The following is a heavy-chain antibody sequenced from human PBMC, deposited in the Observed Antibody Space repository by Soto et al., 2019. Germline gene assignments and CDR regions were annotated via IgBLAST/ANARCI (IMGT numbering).Heavy chain of an antibody. CDR3: ARDFDVNTALDYWYFDL. D-gene: IGHD5-18*01. J-gene: IGHJ2*01. CDR1: GGSTTNYY. V-gene: IGHV4-4*07. Sequence: QVQLQESGPGLVKPSETLSLTCTVSGGSTTNYYWSWLRQPAGKGLEYIGRIYGSGRTNYNPSLKTRVTMSVFLNQMSLRLTSVTAADTAVYYCARDFDVNTALDYWYFDLWGRGALVTVSS. CDR2: IYGSGRT.